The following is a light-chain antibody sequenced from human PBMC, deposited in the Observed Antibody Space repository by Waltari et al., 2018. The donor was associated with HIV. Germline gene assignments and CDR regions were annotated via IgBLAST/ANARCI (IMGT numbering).Light chain of an antibody. CDR3: YSTDTNGNQRV. Sequence: SYDLTQPPSVSVSPGQTARITCSGDALPKKFAYWYQQKSGQAPVLVIFEDTKRPSGIPERFSGSSSGTMATLTISGAQVEDEADYYCYSTDTNGNQRVFGGGTKLTVL. V-gene: IGLV3-10*01. CDR1: ALPKKF. CDR2: EDT. J-gene: IGLJ2*01.